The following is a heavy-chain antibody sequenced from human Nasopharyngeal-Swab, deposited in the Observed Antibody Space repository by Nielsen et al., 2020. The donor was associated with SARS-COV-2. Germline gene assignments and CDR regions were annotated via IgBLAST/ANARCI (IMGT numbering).Heavy chain of an antibody. J-gene: IGHJ4*02. CDR3: AKPHLRYYDWLLFDY. V-gene: IGHV3-23*01. CDR1: ASTFSHYA. D-gene: IGHD3-9*01. Sequence: SLKISCAASASTFSHYAMSWVRQAPGKGLEWVSAISGSGDNTYYADSVKGRFTISRDTPKNTLYLQMNSLRAEDTAVYYCAKPHLRYYDWLLFDYWGQGTLVTVSS. CDR2: ISGSGDNT.